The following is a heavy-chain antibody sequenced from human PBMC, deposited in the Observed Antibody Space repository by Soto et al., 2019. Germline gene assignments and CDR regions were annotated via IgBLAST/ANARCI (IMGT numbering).Heavy chain of an antibody. Sequence: SVKVSCKASGGTFSSYAISWVRQAPGQGLEWMGGIIPIFGTANYAQKFQGRVTITADESTSTAYMELSSLRSEDTAVYYYARDPCSGGSCYSDYYYYYGMDVWGQGTTVTVSS. J-gene: IGHJ6*02. CDR2: IIPIFGTA. CDR1: GGTFSSYA. CDR3: ARDPCSGGSCYSDYYYYYGMDV. V-gene: IGHV1-69*13. D-gene: IGHD2-15*01.